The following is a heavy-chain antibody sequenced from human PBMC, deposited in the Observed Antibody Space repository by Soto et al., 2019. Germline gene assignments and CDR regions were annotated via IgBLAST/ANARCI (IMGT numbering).Heavy chain of an antibody. CDR1: GYIFTGYY. CDR3: ARELWFGESYCGMDV. Sequence: QVQLVQSGAEVKKPGASVKVSCKASGYIFTGYYMHWVRQAPGQGLEWMGWINPNSGDTNYAQKFQGWVTMTRDTPISTAYMELSRLRSDDTAVYYCARELWFGESYCGMDVWGQGTTVTVSS. D-gene: IGHD3-10*01. J-gene: IGHJ6*02. V-gene: IGHV1-2*04. CDR2: INPNSGDT.